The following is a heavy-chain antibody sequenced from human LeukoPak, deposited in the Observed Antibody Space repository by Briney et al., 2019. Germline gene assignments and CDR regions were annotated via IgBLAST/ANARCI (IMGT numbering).Heavy chain of an antibody. CDR1: GGSISRYY. J-gene: IGHJ6*03. CDR2: SYYIGST. V-gene: IGHV4-59*01. Sequence: SETLSLTCTVSGGSISRYYWSWIRQPPGKGLEWIGYSYYIGSTNYNPSLKSRVTISVDTSMNQFSLKLSSVTAADTAVYYCARICNSYYSYMDVWGKGTTVTVSS. CDR3: ARICNSYYSYMDV.